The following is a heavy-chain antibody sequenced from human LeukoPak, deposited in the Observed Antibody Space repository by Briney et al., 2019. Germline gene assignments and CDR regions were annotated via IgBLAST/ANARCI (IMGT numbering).Heavy chain of an antibody. CDR2: IDWDDDK. CDR3: ARMTPDSPSFDY. Sequence: SGPALVKPTQTLTLTCTFSGFSLSTPEMCVTWIRQPPGKALEWLARIDWDDDKFYSPSLRTRLTISKDTPKNQVVLRMTNMDPVDTGTYYCARMTPDSPSFDYWGQGALITVSS. J-gene: IGHJ4*02. CDR1: GFSLSTPEMC. D-gene: IGHD2-15*01. V-gene: IGHV2-70*17.